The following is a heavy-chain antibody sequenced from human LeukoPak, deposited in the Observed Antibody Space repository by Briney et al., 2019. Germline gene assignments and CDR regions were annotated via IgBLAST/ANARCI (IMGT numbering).Heavy chain of an antibody. J-gene: IGHJ4*02. CDR1: GASISTYY. CDR3: ASALHYFDSTAFSYYFDY. V-gene: IGHV4-59*12. Sequence: SETLSLTCTVSGASISTYYWSWIRQPPGTGMEWMWNINYSGSTDYNATRKSRVTISVDTSKNQFSLKLSSVTAADTAVYYCASALHYFDSTAFSYYFDYGGQGTLVTVSS. CDR2: INYSGST. D-gene: IGHD3-22*01.